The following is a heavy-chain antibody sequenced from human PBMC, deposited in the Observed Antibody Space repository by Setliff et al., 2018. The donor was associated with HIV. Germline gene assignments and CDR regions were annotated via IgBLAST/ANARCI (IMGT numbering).Heavy chain of an antibody. J-gene: IGHJ4*01. CDR3: ARGLSSQTYWGTRPLGLDY. CDR2: LHSLGSSRVSDTP. CDR1: SGSMTGHY. D-gene: IGHD2-2*01. V-gene: IGHV4-4*08. Sequence: PSETLSLTCSVSSGSMTGHYWTRVRQPPGKGLEWIGYLHSLGSSRVSDTPNYSPSLKSRITISLDTSKRQFSLTMTSVTAADTAVYYCARGLSSQTYWGTRPLGLDYWGQGSLVTVSS.